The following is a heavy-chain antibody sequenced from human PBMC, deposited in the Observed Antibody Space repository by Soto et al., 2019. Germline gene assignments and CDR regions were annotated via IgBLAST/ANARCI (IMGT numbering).Heavy chain of an antibody. CDR2: IVVGSGNT. CDR3: AANPSNVPEYYFDY. D-gene: IGHD3-16*01. Sequence: ASVKVSCKASGFTFTSSAVQWVRQARGQRLEWIGWIVVGSGNTNYAQKFQERVTITRDMSTSTAYMELSSLRSEDTAVYYCAANPSNVPEYYFDYWGQGTLVTVSS. V-gene: IGHV1-58*01. CDR1: GFTFTSSA. J-gene: IGHJ4*02.